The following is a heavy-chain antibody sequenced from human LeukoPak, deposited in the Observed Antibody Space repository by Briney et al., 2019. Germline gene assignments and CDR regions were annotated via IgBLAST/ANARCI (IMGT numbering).Heavy chain of an antibody. J-gene: IGHJ4*02. Sequence: GGSLRLSCAASGFTFSSYGMHWVRQAPGKGLEWVAVISYDGSNKYYADSVKGRFTISRDNSKNTLYLQMSSLRAEDTALYFCAQWSRYFDYWGQGTLVTVSS. V-gene: IGHV3-30*18. CDR2: ISYDGSNK. CDR3: AQWSRYFDY. D-gene: IGHD1-26*01. CDR1: GFTFSSYG.